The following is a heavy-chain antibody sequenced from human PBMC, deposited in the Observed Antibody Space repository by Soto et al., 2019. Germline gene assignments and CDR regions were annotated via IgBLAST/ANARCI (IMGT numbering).Heavy chain of an antibody. Sequence: QVQLVQSGAEVKKPGASVKVSCKASGYTLNTYGITWVRQAPGQGLEWMGWISANNDHTNYPQKLQGRVTMTTETTTSTAYMEPRSLTSDDTAVYYCARGTYFDYWGQGTLVTVSS. J-gene: IGHJ4*02. CDR1: GYTLNTYG. CDR3: ARGTYFDY. CDR2: ISANNDHT. V-gene: IGHV1-18*01.